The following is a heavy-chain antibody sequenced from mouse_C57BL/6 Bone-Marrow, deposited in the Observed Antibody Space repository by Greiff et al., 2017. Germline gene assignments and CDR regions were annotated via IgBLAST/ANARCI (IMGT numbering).Heavy chain of an antibody. V-gene: IGHV1-82*01. D-gene: IGHD3-2*02. Sequence: QVQLQQSGPELVKPGASVKISCKASGYAFSSSWINWVKQRPGKGLEWIGRIYPGDGDTNYNGKFKGKATLTADKSSSTAYMQLSSLTSEDSGVYCCARGSSRIAYWGQGTLVTVSA. J-gene: IGHJ3*01. CDR1: GYAFSSSW. CDR2: IYPGDGDT. CDR3: ARGSSRIAY.